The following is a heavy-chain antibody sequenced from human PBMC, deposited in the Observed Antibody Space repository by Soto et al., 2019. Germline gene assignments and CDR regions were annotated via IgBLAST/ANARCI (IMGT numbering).Heavy chain of an antibody. CDR2: INGANGDT. Sequence: PSGYTFTSYSIHWVRQAPGQRLEWMGWINGANGDTKYSQRFHDRVTISRNTSASTVYMGLGSLTFDDTAIYYCARATLSLYSADFRWGQGTQVTVSS. CDR1: GYTFTSYS. V-gene: IGHV1-3*01. D-gene: IGHD5-18*01. J-gene: IGHJ4*02. CDR3: ARATLSLYSADFR.